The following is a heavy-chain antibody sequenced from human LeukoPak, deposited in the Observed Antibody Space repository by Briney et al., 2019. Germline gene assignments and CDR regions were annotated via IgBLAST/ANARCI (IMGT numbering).Heavy chain of an antibody. D-gene: IGHD5-12*01. J-gene: IGHJ3*02. CDR2: IYHTGNT. CDR1: GGSITSANW. CDR3: ARLKINWLRKAAHAFDI. Sequence: PSETLSLTCAVSGGSITSANWWSWVRQSPGQGLEWIGEIYHTGNTNYNPSLNSRVTISVDTSKNQFSLKLSSVTAADTAVYYCARLKINWLRKAAHAFDIWGRGTMVTVSS. V-gene: IGHV4-4*02.